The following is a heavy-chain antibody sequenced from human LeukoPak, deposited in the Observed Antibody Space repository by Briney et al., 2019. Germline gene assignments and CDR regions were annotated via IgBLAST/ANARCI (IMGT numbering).Heavy chain of an antibody. J-gene: IGHJ5*02. CDR3: ARDPRRYCSSTSCYSREPWFDP. Sequence: GGSLRLSCAASGFTFSSYSMNWVRQAPGKGLEWVSSISSSSSDIYYADSVKGRFTISRDNAKNSLYLQMNSLRAEDTAVYYCARDPRRYCSSTSCYSREPWFDPWGQGTLVTVSS. V-gene: IGHV3-21*01. CDR2: ISSSSSDI. D-gene: IGHD2-2*02. CDR1: GFTFSSYS.